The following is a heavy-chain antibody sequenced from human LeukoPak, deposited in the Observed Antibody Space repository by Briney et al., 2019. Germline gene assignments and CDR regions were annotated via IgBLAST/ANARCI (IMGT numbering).Heavy chain of an antibody. Sequence: SETLSLTCAVYGGSFSGYYWSWIRQPPGKGLEWIGEINHSGSTNYNPSLKSRVTISVDTSKNQFSLKLSSVTAADTAVYYCARHCSGGSCYHNWFDPWGQGTLVTVSS. J-gene: IGHJ5*02. V-gene: IGHV4-34*01. CDR1: GGSFSGYY. D-gene: IGHD2-15*01. CDR3: ARHCSGGSCYHNWFDP. CDR2: INHSGST.